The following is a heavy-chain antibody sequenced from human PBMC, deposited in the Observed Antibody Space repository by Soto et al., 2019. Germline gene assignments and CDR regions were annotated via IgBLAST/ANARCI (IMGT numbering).Heavy chain of an antibody. J-gene: IGHJ4*02. Sequence: QVQLQESGPGLVKPSQTLSLTCTVSGGSKNSGNYYWSWIRQPPGKGLEWIGFISYSGSTYYSTSLKSRVTISVDTSKSQFSLNLSFVTAADTAVYYCATMGTPATGLYFFDYWGQGSLLTVSS. CDR2: ISYSGST. CDR3: ATMGTPATGLYFFDY. CDR1: GGSKNSGNYY. D-gene: IGHD2-15*01. V-gene: IGHV4-30-4*01.